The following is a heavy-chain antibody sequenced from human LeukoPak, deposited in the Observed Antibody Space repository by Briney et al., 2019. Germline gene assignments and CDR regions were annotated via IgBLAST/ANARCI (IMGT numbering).Heavy chain of an antibody. CDR3: ATKKRWLISEPTFDY. V-gene: IGHV1-2*02. CDR2: INPNSGGT. Sequence: ASVKVSCKASGYTFTGYYMHLVRQAPGQGLEWMGGINPNSGGTNYAQKFQGRVTMTRDTSISTAYMELSRLRSDDTAVYYCATKKRWLISEPTFDYWGQGTLVTVSS. CDR1: GYTFTGYY. J-gene: IGHJ4*02. D-gene: IGHD5-24*01.